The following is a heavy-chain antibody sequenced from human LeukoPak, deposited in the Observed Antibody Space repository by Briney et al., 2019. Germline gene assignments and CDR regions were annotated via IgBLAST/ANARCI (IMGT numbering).Heavy chain of an antibody. Sequence: PGGSLRLSCAASGFTFSSYAMHWVRQAPGKGLEWVAVISYDGSNKYYADSVKGRFTISGDNSKNTLYLQMNSLRAEDTAVYYCAGDSSSWYGWYYYYGMDVWGQGTTVTVSS. V-gene: IGHV3-30-3*01. CDR3: AGDSSSWYGWYYYYGMDV. D-gene: IGHD6-13*01. CDR1: GFTFSSYA. CDR2: ISYDGSNK. J-gene: IGHJ6*02.